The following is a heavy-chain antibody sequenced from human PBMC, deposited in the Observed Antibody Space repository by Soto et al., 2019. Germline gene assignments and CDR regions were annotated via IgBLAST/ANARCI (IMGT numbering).Heavy chain of an antibody. CDR2: ISYDGSNK. CDR3: ARVTFLYSSGWYYDY. CDR1: GFTFSSYA. Sequence: GGSLRLSCVASGFTFSSYAMHWVRQAPGKGLEWVAVISYDGSNKYYADSVKGRFTISRDNSKNTLYLQMNSLRAEDTAVYYCARVTFLYSSGWYYDYWGQGTLVTVSS. J-gene: IGHJ4*02. V-gene: IGHV3-30-3*01. D-gene: IGHD6-19*01.